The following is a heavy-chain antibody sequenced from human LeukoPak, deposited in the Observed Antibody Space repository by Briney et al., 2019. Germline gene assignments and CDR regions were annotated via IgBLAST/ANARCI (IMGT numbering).Heavy chain of an antibody. Sequence: ASVKVSCKASGYTFTSYGISWVRQAPGQGLEWMGWISAYNGSTNYAQKFQGRVTMTRDTSISTAYMELSRLRSDDTAVYYCAREVTHYYDSSGYIDYWGQGTLVTVSS. V-gene: IGHV1-18*01. J-gene: IGHJ4*02. D-gene: IGHD3-22*01. CDR1: GYTFTSYG. CDR2: ISAYNGST. CDR3: AREVTHYYDSSGYIDY.